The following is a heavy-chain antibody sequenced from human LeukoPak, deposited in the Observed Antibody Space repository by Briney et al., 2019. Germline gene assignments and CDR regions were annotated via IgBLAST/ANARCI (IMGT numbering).Heavy chain of an antibody. CDR2: IYSSGTT. J-gene: IGHJ4*02. V-gene: IGHV4-4*07. CDR1: GDSINNYF. D-gene: IGHD1-1*01. CDR3: ARDANARAWDY. Sequence: PSETLSLTCTVSGDSINNYFWTWIRQPAGKGLEWIGRIYSSGTTNYNPPLKSRLIMSVDTSKNQFSLNLSSVTAADTAVYYCARDANARAWDYWGQGILVTVSS.